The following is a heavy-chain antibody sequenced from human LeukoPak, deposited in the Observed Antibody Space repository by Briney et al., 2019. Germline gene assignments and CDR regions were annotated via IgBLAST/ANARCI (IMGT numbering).Heavy chain of an antibody. CDR1: GGSISSSNW. V-gene: IGHV4-4*02. J-gene: IGHJ4*02. D-gene: IGHD5-12*01. Sequence: SGTLSLTCAVSGGSISSSNWWSWVRQPPGKGLEWIGEIYHSGSTNYNPSLKSRVTISVDKSKNQFSLKLSSVTAADTAVYYCATSKWLRKTRGFDYWGQGTLVAVSS. CDR3: ATSKWLRKTRGFDY. CDR2: IYHSGST.